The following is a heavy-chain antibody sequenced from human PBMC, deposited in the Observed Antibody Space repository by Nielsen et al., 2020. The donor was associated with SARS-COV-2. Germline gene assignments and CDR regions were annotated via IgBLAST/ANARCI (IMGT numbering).Heavy chain of an antibody. J-gene: IGHJ3*02. CDR1: WFTFKIYS. CDR2: TSASGAST. V-gene: IGHV3-23*01. Sequence: GSLKLSFAASWFTFKIYSMPWVRRAPGRGLEWVSGTSASGASTYYADSVKGRFSISRDNSRNTLYLQMNSLRVEDTAIYFCAKDDVVRGDAYDIWGQGPVVTVSS. D-gene: IGHD3-10*01. CDR3: AKDDVVRGDAYDI.